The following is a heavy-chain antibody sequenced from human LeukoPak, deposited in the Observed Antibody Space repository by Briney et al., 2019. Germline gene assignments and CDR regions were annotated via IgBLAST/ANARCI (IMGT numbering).Heavy chain of an antibody. J-gene: IGHJ4*02. CDR3: AKDLGYCGVGSCTTIDY. V-gene: IGHV3-23*01. D-gene: IGHD2-15*01. CDR1: GFTFSSYD. Sequence: GGSLRLSCAASGFTFSSYDMTWVRQAPGRGLEWVSSIRPSGDNTYYGDSVKGRFTISRDNSKNTLFLQMNSLRAEDTAVYYCAKDLGYCGVGSCTTIDYWGQGTLVTVSS. CDR2: IRPSGDNT.